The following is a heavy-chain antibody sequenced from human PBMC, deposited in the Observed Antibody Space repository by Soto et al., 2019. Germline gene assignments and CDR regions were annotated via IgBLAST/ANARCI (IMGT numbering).Heavy chain of an antibody. CDR1: GGSISSSSYY. CDR2: IYYSGST. V-gene: IGHV4-39*01. J-gene: IGHJ4*02. D-gene: IGHD6-6*01. CDR3: VIAARPGDYFDY. Sequence: ASETLSLTCTVSGGSISSSSYYWGWIRQPPGKGLEWIGSIYYSGSTYYNPSLKSRVTISVDTSKNQFSLKLSSVTAADTAVYYCVIAARPGDYFDYWGQGTLVTVSS.